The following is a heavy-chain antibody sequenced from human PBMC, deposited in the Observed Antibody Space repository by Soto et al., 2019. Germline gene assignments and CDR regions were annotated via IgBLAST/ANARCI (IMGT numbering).Heavy chain of an antibody. CDR1: GFTFSSYA. J-gene: IGHJ3*02. V-gene: IGHV3-30-3*01. Sequence: QVRLVESGGGVVQPGRSLRLSCAASGFTFSSYAMHWVRQAPGKGLEWVAVISYDGSNKYYADSVKGRFTISRDNSKNTLYLQMNSLRAEDTAVYYCARDSGSYFSGAFDIWGQGTMVTVSS. D-gene: IGHD1-26*01. CDR3: ARDSGSYFSGAFDI. CDR2: ISYDGSNK.